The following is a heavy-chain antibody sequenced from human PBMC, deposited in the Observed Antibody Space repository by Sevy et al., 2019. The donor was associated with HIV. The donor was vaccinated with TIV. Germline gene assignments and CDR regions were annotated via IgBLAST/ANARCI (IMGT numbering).Heavy chain of an antibody. D-gene: IGHD4-17*01. CDR3: ARARDRGDYRNYSGMDV. J-gene: IGHJ6*02. V-gene: IGHV1-18*01. CDR2: ISPYNGNA. CDR1: GYIFSNYG. Sequence: GASVKVSCKTSGYIFSNYGISWVRQAPGQGLEWMGWISPYNGNANYAQKLQGRVTMTTDTSTSTVYMELRSLRSDDTAVYYCARARDRGDYRNYSGMDVWGQGTTVTVSS.